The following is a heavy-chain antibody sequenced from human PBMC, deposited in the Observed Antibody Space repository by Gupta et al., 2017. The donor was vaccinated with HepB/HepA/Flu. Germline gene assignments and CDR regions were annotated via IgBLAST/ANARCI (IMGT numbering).Heavy chain of an antibody. V-gene: IGHV4-34*01. J-gene: IGHJ6*02. CDR3: ARGQDDSSGYYRYYYYYYGMDV. D-gene: IGHD3-22*01. CDR1: GGSFSGYY. CDR2: INHSGST. Sequence: QVQLQQWGAGLLKPSETLSLTCAVYGGSFSGYYWSWIRQPPGKGLEWIGEINHSGSTNYNPSLKSRVTISVDTSKNQFSLKLSSVTAADTAVYYCARGQDDSSGYYRYYYYYYGMDVWGQGTTVTVSS.